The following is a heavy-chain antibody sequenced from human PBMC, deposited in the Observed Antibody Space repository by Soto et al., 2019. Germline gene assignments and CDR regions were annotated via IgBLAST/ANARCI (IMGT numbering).Heavy chain of an antibody. J-gene: IGHJ5*02. Sequence: QVQLVESGGGVVQPGRSLRLSCAASGFTFSSYAMHWVRQAPGKGLEWVAVISYDGSNKYYADSVKGRFTISRDNSKNTLYLQMNRLRAEYAAVYYCASLTSVTNNWFDPWGQGTLVTVSS. CDR1: GFTFSSYA. CDR2: ISYDGSNK. V-gene: IGHV3-30-3*01. D-gene: IGHD4-17*01. CDR3: ASLTSVTNNWFDP.